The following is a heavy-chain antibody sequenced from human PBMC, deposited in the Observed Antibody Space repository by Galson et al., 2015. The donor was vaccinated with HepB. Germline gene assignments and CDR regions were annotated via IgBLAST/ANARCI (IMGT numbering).Heavy chain of an antibody. CDR2: ISWNSGSI. J-gene: IGHJ2*01. V-gene: IGHV3-9*01. Sequence: LRLSCAASGFTFDDYAMHWVRQAPGKGLEWVSGISWNSGSIGYADSVKGRFTISRDNAKNSLYLQMNSLRAEDTALYYCAQNAYCGGDCYYWYFDLWGRGTLVTVSS. CDR1: GFTFDDYA. CDR3: AQNAYCGGDCYYWYFDL. D-gene: IGHD2-21*02.